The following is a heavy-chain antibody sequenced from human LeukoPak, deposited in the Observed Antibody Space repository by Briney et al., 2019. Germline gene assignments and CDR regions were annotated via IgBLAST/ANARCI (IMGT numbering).Heavy chain of an antibody. CDR1: GGFISSYY. CDR3: ARVRECSSTTCFQTFYFDY. Sequence: SETLSLTCTVSGGFISSYYWSWIRQPPGKGLEWIGYIYYSRSTNYNPSLKSRVTISVDTSKNQFSLKVSSVTAADTAVYFCARVRECSSTTCFQTFYFDYWGQGSLVTVSS. V-gene: IGHV4-59*01. D-gene: IGHD2-2*01. J-gene: IGHJ4*02. CDR2: IYYSRST.